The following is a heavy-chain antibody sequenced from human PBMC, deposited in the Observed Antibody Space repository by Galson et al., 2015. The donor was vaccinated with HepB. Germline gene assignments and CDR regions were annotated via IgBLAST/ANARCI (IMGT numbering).Heavy chain of an antibody. CDR3: ARGFYDSSGYYLYFYYYYMDV. CDR1: GYTFTSYD. V-gene: IGHV1-8*01. Sequence: SVKVSCKASGYTFTSYDINWVRQATGQGLEWMGWMNPNSGNTGYAQKFQGRVTMTRNTSISTAYMELSSLRSEDTAVYYCARGFYDSSGYYLYFYYYYMDVWGKGTTVTVSS. D-gene: IGHD3-22*01. CDR2: MNPNSGNT. J-gene: IGHJ6*03.